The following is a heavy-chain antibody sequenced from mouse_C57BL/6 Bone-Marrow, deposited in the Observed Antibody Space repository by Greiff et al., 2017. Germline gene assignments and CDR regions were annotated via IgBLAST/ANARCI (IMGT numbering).Heavy chain of an antibody. CDR1: GYTFTSYW. CDR3: ARWDSYWYFDV. V-gene: IGHV1-7*01. Sequence: VKLQQSGAELAKPGASVKLSCKASGYTFTSYWMHWVKQRPGQGLEWIGYINPSSGYTKYNQKFKDKATLTADKSSSKAYMQLSSLTDEDAAVYYCARWDSYWYFDVWGTGTTVTVSS. CDR2: INPSSGYT. J-gene: IGHJ1*03. D-gene: IGHD4-1*01.